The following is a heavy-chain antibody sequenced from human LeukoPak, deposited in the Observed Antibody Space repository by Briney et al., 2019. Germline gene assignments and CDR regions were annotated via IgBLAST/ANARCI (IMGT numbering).Heavy chain of an antibody. Sequence: ASVKVSCKASGYTFTSYYMHWVRQAPGQGLEWMGIINPSGGSTSYAQKFQGRVTMTRDTSTSTVYMELSSLRSEDAAVYYCARIGYGGNSVGIVSDDWGQGTLVTVSS. D-gene: IGHD4-23*01. CDR3: ARIGYGGNSVGIVSDD. J-gene: IGHJ4*02. CDR2: INPSGGST. V-gene: IGHV1-46*01. CDR1: GYTFTSYY.